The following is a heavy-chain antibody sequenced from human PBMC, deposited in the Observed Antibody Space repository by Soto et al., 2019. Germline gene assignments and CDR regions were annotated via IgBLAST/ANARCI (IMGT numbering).Heavy chain of an antibody. CDR3: ARRSSGWYFDY. CDR2: ISGSGGST. D-gene: IGHD6-19*01. Sequence: EVQLLESGGGLVQPGGSLRLSCAASGFTFRSYAMSWVRQAPGKGLEWVSAISGSGGSTYYADSVKGRFTISRDNSKNTLYLQINSLRAEDTAVYYCARRSSGWYFDYWGQGTLVTVSS. V-gene: IGHV3-23*01. J-gene: IGHJ4*02. CDR1: GFTFRSYA.